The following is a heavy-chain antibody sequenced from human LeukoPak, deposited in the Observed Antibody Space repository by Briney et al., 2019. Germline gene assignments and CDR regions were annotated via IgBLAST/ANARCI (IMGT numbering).Heavy chain of an antibody. V-gene: IGHV3-23*01. CDR1: GFTFSSYA. Sequence: GGSLRLSCAASGFTFSSYAMSWVRQAPGKGLEWVSAISGSGGSTYYADSVKGRFTISRDNSKNTLYLQMNSLRAEDTAVYYCARINSRGAGDYYGMDVWGQGTTVTVSS. J-gene: IGHJ6*02. D-gene: IGHD6-19*01. CDR3: ARINSRGAGDYYGMDV. CDR2: ISGSGGST.